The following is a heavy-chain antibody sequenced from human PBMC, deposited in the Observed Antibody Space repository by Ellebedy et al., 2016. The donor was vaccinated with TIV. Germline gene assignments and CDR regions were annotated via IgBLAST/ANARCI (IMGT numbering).Heavy chain of an antibody. CDR3: ARQHDPKYNNYMDV. CDR2: IYYSGSA. CDR1: GDSISPYY. V-gene: IGHV4-59*01. Sequence: MPSETLSLTCTLSGDSISPYYWNWIRQPPGKGLEWIGYIYYSGSANYNPSLKSRVTISVDRSKNQFSLNLSSVTAADTAMYYCARQHDPKYNNYMDVWGKGTTVTVSS. J-gene: IGHJ6*03.